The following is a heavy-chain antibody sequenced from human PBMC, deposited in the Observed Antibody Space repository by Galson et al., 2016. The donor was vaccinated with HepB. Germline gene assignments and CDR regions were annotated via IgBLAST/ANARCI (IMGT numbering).Heavy chain of an antibody. CDR1: F. CDR2: IYYSGST. Sequence: FWSWIRQPPGKGLEWIGYIYYSGSTNYNPSLKSRVTISVDTSKNQFSLKLSSVTAADTAVYYCARGRRDSSGWYHFDYWGQGTLVTVSS. D-gene: IGHD6-19*01. V-gene: IGHV4-59*01. J-gene: IGHJ4*02. CDR3: ARGRRDSSGWYHFDY.